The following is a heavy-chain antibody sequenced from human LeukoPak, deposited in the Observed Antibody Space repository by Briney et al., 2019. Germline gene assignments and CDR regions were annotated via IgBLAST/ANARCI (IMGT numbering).Heavy chain of an antibody. CDR1: GGSISSSSYY. CDR2: ISGSGTST. D-gene: IGHD6-13*01. CDR3: AKSFGPVIAAAGTGAD. J-gene: IGHJ4*02. Sequence: ETLSLTCTVSGGSISSSSYYWGWIRQAPGKGLEWVSVISGSGTSTDYADSVKGRFTISKDNSKNTLYLQMNSLRAEDTAVYYCAKSFGPVIAAAGTGADWGQGTLVTVSS. V-gene: IGHV3-23*01.